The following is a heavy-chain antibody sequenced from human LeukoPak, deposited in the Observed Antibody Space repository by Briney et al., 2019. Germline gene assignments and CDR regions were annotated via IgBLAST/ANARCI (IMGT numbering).Heavy chain of an antibody. CDR2: ISGSGGST. CDR3: AKPVLDAYGMDV. Sequence: PGGSLRLSCAASGFTFSSYAMSWVRQAPGKGLEWVSAISGSGGSTYYADSAKGRFTISRDNSKNTLYLQMNSLRAEDTAVYYCAKPVLDAYGMDVWGQGTTVTVSS. D-gene: IGHD6-6*01. J-gene: IGHJ6*02. CDR1: GFTFSSYA. V-gene: IGHV3-23*01.